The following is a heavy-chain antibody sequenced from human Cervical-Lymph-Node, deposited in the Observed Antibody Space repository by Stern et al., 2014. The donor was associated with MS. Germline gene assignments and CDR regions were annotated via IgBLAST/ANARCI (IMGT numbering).Heavy chain of an antibody. J-gene: IGHJ4*02. Sequence: QVQLVESGGGVVQPGRSLRLSCAASGFTFSSYGMHWVRQAPGKGLEWVAVIWYDGSNKYYADSVKGRFTISRDNSKNTLYLQMNSLRAEDTAVYYCARVGCGGSCYGHFDYWGQGTLVTVSS. V-gene: IGHV3-33*01. CDR1: GFTFSSYG. CDR3: ARVGCGGSCYGHFDY. CDR2: IWYDGSNK. D-gene: IGHD2-15*01.